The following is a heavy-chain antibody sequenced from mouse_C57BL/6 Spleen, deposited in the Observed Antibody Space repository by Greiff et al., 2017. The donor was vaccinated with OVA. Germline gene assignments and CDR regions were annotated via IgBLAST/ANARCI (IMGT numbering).Heavy chain of an antibody. Sequence: QAQLQQSGPELVKPGASVKISCKASGYAFSSSWMNWVKQRPGKGLEWIGRIYPGDGDTNYNGKFKGKATLTADKSSSTAYMQLSSLTSEDSAVYFCARKYGSSPYWYFDVWGTGTTVTVSS. CDR3: ARKYGSSPYWYFDV. J-gene: IGHJ1*03. CDR2: IYPGDGDT. CDR1: GYAFSSSW. D-gene: IGHD1-1*01. V-gene: IGHV1-82*01.